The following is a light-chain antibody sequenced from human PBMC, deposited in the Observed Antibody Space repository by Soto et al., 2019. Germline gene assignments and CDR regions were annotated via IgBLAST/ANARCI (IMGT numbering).Light chain of an antibody. CDR3: QQINSYPVT. J-gene: IGKJ4*01. V-gene: IGKV1-9*01. CDR2: SAS. CDR1: QGISSY. Sequence: DIQLTQSPAFLSASVGDKVTITCRASQGISSYLAWYQQKPGKAPNLLFYSASTLQSGVPSRFSGSGSGTEFTLTVSSLQPEDFATYFCQQINSYPVTFGGGTKVEIK.